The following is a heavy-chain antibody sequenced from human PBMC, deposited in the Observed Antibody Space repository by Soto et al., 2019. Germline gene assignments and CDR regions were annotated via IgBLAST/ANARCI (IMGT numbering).Heavy chain of an antibody. D-gene: IGHD6-13*01. V-gene: IGHV3-33*01. Sequence: GGSLRLSCAASGFTFSSYGMHWVRQAPGKGLEWVAVIWYDGSNKYYADSVKGRFTISRDNSKNTLYLQMNSLRAEDTAVYYCARDQGQQLVLRYFQHWGQGTLVTVSS. J-gene: IGHJ1*01. CDR2: IWYDGSNK. CDR3: ARDQGQQLVLRYFQH. CDR1: GFTFSSYG.